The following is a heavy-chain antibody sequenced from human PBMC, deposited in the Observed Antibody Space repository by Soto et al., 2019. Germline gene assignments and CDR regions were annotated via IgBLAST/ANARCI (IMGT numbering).Heavy chain of an antibody. V-gene: IGHV1-2*04. Sequence: GASVKVSCKASGYTFTCYGISWVRQAPGQGLEWMGWINPNSGGTNYAQKFQGWVTMTRDTSISTAYMELSRLRSDDTAVYYCASRSSDDAFDIWRQGTMVTV. CDR1: GYTFTCYG. CDR3: ASRSSDDAFDI. D-gene: IGHD6-6*01. CDR2: INPNSGGT. J-gene: IGHJ3*02.